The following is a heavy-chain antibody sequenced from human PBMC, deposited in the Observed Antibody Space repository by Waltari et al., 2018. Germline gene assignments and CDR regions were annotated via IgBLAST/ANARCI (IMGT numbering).Heavy chain of an antibody. CDR3: ARGPKVMRAWFDP. Sequence: EVQLVESGGGLVKPGGSLRLSCAASGFTFSSYSMNWVRQAPGKGLEWVSSISSSSSYIYYADSVKGRFTISRDNAKNSLYLQMNSLRAEDTAVYYCARGPKVMRAWFDPWGQGTLVTVSS. J-gene: IGHJ5*02. CDR2: ISSSSSYI. V-gene: IGHV3-21*01. CDR1: GFTFSSYS. D-gene: IGHD3-16*01.